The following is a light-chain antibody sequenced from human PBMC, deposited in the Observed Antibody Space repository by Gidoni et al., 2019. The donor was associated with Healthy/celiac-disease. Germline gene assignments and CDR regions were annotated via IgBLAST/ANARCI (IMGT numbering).Light chain of an antibody. CDR3: SSYTSSSTRV. CDR1: SSDVGGHNH. CDR2: EVS. V-gene: IGLV2-14*01. Sequence: QSALTQPASVSGSPGQSITISCTGTSSDVGGHNHVSWYQQHPGKAPKLMIYEVSNRPSGVSNRFSCSKSGNTGSLTISGLQAEDEADYYCSSYTSSSTRVFGGGTKLTVL. J-gene: IGLJ3*02.